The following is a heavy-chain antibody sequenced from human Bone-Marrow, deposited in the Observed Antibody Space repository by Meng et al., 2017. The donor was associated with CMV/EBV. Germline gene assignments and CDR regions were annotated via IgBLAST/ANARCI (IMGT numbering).Heavy chain of an antibody. J-gene: IGHJ5*02. Sequence: SETLSLTCAVYGGSFSGYYWSWIRQPPGKGLEWIGEINHSGSTNYNPSLKSRVTISVDTSKNQFSLKLSSVTAADTAVYYCARGVRQWLADGFDPWGQGTRVTGSS. CDR3: ARGVRQWLADGFDP. D-gene: IGHD6-19*01. CDR2: INHSGST. V-gene: IGHV4-34*01. CDR1: GGSFSGYY.